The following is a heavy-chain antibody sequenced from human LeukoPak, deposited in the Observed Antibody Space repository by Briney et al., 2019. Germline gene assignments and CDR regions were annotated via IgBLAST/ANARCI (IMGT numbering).Heavy chain of an antibody. V-gene: IGHV3-48*04. Sequence: GGTLRLSCAASGFTFSSYGMSWVRQAPGKGLEWISYISSSGSTIYYADSVKGRFTISRDNAKNSLSLQMNSLRAEDTAVYYCARDDPLHYGGYNWFDPWGQGTLVTVSS. CDR2: ISSSGSTI. CDR3: ARDDPLHYGGYNWFDP. CDR1: GFTFSSYG. D-gene: IGHD4-23*01. J-gene: IGHJ5*02.